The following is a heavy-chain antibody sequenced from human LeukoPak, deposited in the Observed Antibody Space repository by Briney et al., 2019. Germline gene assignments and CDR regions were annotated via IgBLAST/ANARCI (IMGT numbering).Heavy chain of an antibody. CDR1: GFTFGSYA. J-gene: IGHJ4*02. Sequence: GGSLRLSCAASGFTFGSYAMHWVRQAPGKGLEWVAVMSFDGTHIYYADSVKGRFTISRDNSKNTLYLQMNSLRAEDTAVYYCQVDYGDYGPLDYWGQGTLVTVSS. CDR3: QVDYGDYGPLDY. V-gene: IGHV3-30-3*02. CDR2: MSFDGTHI. D-gene: IGHD4-17*01.